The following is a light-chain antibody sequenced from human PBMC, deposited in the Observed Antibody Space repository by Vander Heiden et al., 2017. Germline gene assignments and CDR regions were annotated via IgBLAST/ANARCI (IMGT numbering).Light chain of an antibody. V-gene: IGKV1-39*01. J-gene: IGKJ4*01. Sequence: DIQMTQSPSSLSASVGDRVTITCRASQSISSYLNWYQQKPGKAPKLLIYAASSLQSGVPSRFSGSGSGTDFTLTISSLQPEDFATYYCQQSYSTPPLTFGGGTKVEFK. CDR1: QSISSY. CDR2: AAS. CDR3: QQSYSTPPLT.